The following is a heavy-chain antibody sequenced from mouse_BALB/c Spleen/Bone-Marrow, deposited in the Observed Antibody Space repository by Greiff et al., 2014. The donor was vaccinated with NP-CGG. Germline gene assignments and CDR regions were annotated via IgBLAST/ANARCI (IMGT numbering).Heavy chain of an antibody. CDR3: ARGDFDLEAWFTY. V-gene: IGHV1-80*01. Sequence: QVQLQQSGAELVRPGSSVKISCKASGYAFSSYWMNWVQQRPGQGLEWIGQIYPGDGDINYNGKFKGKATLTADKSSGTAYMQFSSLTSEDSAVYFCARGDFDLEAWFTYWGQGTLVTVSA. J-gene: IGHJ3*01. CDR2: IYPGDGDI. CDR1: GYAFSSYW.